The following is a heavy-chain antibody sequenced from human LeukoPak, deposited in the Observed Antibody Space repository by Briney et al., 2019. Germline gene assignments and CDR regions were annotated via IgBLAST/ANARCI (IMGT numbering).Heavy chain of an antibody. D-gene: IGHD3-10*01. V-gene: IGHV1-18*01. J-gene: IGHJ4*02. CDR2: ISAYNGNT. CDR1: GYTFTSYG. CDR3: ARDRGPMVRGVIITGPYALMNNFDY. Sequence: EASVKVSCKASGYTFTSYGISWVRQAPGQGLEWMGWISAYNGNTNYAQKLQGRVTMTTDTSTSTAYMELRSLRSDDTAVYYCARDRGPMVRGVIITGPYALMNNFDYWGQGTLVTVSS.